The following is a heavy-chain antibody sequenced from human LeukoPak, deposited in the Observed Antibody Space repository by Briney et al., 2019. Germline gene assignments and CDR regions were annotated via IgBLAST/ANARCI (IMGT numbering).Heavy chain of an antibody. V-gene: IGHV3-74*01. J-gene: IGHJ4*02. CDR3: ARTSPTSHFDF. CDR2: ITGDGSSS. D-gene: IGHD3-16*01. Sequence: GGSLRLSCAASGFTFTTYWMHWVRHAPGKGLVWVSRITGDGSSSNYADSVKGRFTISRDNARNTLYLQMNSLRAEDTALYYCARTSPTSHFDFWGQGTLVTVSS. CDR1: GFTFTTYW.